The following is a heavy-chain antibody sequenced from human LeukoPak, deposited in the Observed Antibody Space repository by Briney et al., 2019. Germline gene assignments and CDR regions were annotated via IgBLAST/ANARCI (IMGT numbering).Heavy chain of an antibody. D-gene: IGHD6-13*01. CDR3: ARGSSSWYISTFDY. CDR1: GFTFSRYA. V-gene: IGHV3-30*04. J-gene: IGHJ4*02. Sequence: GGSLRLSCAASGFTFSRYAMHWVRQAPGRGLEGGPVISYDGSNKYYADSVKGRFTIARDNSKNTLYLQMNSLRAEDTAVYYCARGSSSWYISTFDYWGQGTLVTVSS. CDR2: ISYDGSNK.